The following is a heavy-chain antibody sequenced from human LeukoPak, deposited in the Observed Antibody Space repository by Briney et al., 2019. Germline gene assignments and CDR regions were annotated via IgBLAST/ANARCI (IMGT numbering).Heavy chain of an antibody. CDR3: ASPLYYDILTGYNPRSYYYYYGMDV. Sequence: ASVKVSCKASGYTFTGYYMHWVRQAPGQGLEWMGWINPNSGGTNYAQKFQGRVTMTRDTSISTAYMELSRLRSDDTAVYHCASPLYYDILTGYNPRSYYYYYGMDVWGQGTTVTVSS. J-gene: IGHJ6*02. CDR1: GYTFTGYY. D-gene: IGHD3-9*01. CDR2: INPNSGGT. V-gene: IGHV1-2*02.